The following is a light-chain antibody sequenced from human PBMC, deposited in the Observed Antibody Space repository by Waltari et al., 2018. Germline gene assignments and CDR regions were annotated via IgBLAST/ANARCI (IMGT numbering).Light chain of an antibody. CDR2: DVS. Sequence: DIQMTQSPSSLSASVGDRVTISCQASHDISYYLNWYQQKPGKAPKLLIYDVSKVQSGVPSKFSGSASGTDFTFTITNVQPEDSGTYYCQQYFSYPLTFGGGTKVDIK. CDR1: HDISYY. J-gene: IGKJ4*01. CDR3: QQYFSYPLT. V-gene: IGKV1-33*01.